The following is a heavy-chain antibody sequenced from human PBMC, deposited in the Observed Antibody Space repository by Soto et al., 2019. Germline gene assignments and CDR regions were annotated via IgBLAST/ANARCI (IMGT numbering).Heavy chain of an antibody. Sequence: ASVKVSCKASGSTFTSYGISWVRQAPGQGLEWMAWISFHNDNTNYAQKFQGRITMTTDTSTSTAYMELGSLTHDDKALYSGARESYHSRSGTSHDGIGVWG. CDR2: ISFHNDNT. CDR1: GSTFTSYG. CDR3: ARESYHSRSGTSHDGIGV. J-gene: IGHJ3*01. V-gene: IGHV1-18*04. D-gene: IGHD3-16*02.